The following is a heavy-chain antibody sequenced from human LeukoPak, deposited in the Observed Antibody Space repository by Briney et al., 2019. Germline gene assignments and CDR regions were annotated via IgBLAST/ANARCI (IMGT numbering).Heavy chain of an antibody. CDR1: SGSISSYY. J-gene: IGHJ4*02. CDR2: IYYSGST. Sequence: SETLSLTCTVSSGSISSYYWSWIRQPPGKGLEWIGYIYYSGSTNYNPSLKSRVTISVDTSKNQFSLKLSSVTAADTAVYYCARDDPNEYSSGWYFLNYWGQGTLVTVSS. V-gene: IGHV4-59*01. CDR3: ARDDPNEYSSGWYFLNY. D-gene: IGHD6-19*01.